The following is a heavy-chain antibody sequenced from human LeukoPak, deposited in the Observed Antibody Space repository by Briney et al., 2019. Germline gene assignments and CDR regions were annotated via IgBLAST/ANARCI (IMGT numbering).Heavy chain of an antibody. J-gene: IGHJ6*03. V-gene: IGHV3-30*01. CDR2: ISYDGSNK. D-gene: IGHD4-11*01. Sequence: GGSLRLSCAASGFTFSSYAMHWVRQAPGKGLEWVAVISYDGSNKYYADSVKGRFTISRDNSKNTLYLQMNSLRAEDTAVYYCAREAYSNYYYHYYYMDVWGKGTTVTVSS. CDR3: AREAYSNYYYHYYYMDV. CDR1: GFTFSSYA.